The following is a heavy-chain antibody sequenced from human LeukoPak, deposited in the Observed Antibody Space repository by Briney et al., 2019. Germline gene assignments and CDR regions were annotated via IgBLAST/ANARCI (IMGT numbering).Heavy chain of an antibody. CDR3: AQGTVLYCSGGSCYGEGFDY. J-gene: IGHJ4*02. CDR2: IKSDGGKT. D-gene: IGHD2-15*01. CDR1: GFTFHAFE. V-gene: IGHV3-23*03. Sequence: GGSLRLSCAASGFTFHAFEMHWVRQAPGKGLEWVSLIKSDGGKTDYADSVKGRFTISRDNSKNTLYLQMNSLRAEDTAVYYCAQGTVLYCSGGSCYGEGFDYWGQGTLVTVSS.